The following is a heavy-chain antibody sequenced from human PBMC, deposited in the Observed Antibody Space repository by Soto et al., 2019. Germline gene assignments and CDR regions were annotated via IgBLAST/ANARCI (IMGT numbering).Heavy chain of an antibody. CDR1: GGSISSYD. V-gene: IGHV4-59*08. CDR3: ASLRGYGDYELDY. D-gene: IGHD4-17*01. J-gene: IGHJ4*02. CDR2: IYYSGST. Sequence: SETLSLTCTVSGGSISSYDGSWIWQPPGKGLEWIGYIYYSGSTNYNPSLKSRVTISVDTSKNQFSLKLSSVTAADTAVYYCASLRGYGDYELDYWGQGTLVTVSS.